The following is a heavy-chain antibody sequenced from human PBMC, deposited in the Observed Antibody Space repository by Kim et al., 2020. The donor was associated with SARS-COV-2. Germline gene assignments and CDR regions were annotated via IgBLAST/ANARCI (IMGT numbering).Heavy chain of an antibody. CDR2: INTDGSRT. D-gene: IGHD2-21*01. J-gene: IGHJ4*02. CDR1: GFTFSSYW. Sequence: GGSLRLSCAASGFTFSSYWMHWVRQGPGKGLVWVANINTDGSRTMYADSVKGRFTISRDNAKNTLYVHMDSLRAEDTAVYYCARARDWAHFDYWGQGTLVTVSS. CDR3: ARARDWAHFDY. V-gene: IGHV3-74*03.